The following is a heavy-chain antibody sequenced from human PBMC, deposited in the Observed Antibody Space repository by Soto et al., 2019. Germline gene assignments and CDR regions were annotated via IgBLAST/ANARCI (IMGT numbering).Heavy chain of an antibody. D-gene: IGHD3-3*01. CDR1: GYTFTSYG. Sequence: QVQLVQSGAEVKKPGASVKVSCKASGYTFTSYGISWERQAPGQGLEWMGWISAYNGNTNYAQKLQGRVTMTTDTSTSTAYMELRSLRSDDTAVYYCARGKIRGYYDFWSGYSLDYWGQGTLVTVSS. CDR2: ISAYNGNT. V-gene: IGHV1-18*01. J-gene: IGHJ4*02. CDR3: ARGKIRGYYDFWSGYSLDY.